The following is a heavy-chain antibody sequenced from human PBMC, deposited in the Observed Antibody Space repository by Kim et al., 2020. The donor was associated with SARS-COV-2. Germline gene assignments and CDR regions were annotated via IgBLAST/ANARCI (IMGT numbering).Heavy chain of an antibody. J-gene: IGHJ6*02. Sequence: GESLKISCKGSGYSFTNYWIGWVRQMTGKGLEWMGIIYSGDSDTRYSPSFQGQVTISADKSISTAYLQWNSLKASDTAMYYCARPGSHGGKLYSYGMDVWGQGTTVTVSS. D-gene: IGHD2-15*01. CDR3: ARPGSHGGKLYSYGMDV. CDR1: GYSFTNYW. V-gene: IGHV5-51*01. CDR2: IYSGDSDT.